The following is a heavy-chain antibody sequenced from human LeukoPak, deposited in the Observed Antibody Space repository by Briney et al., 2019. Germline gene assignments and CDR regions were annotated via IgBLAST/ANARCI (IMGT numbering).Heavy chain of an antibody. CDR1: GGSISSYY. J-gene: IGHJ4*02. CDR2: IYYSGST. D-gene: IGHD1-26*01. CDR3: ARLGPYSGSYYVVDY. Sequence: PSETLSLTCTVSGGSISSYYWNWIRQPPGKGLEWIGYIYYSGSTNYNPSLKSRVTISVDTSKDQFSLKLSSVTAADTAVYYCARLGPYSGSYYVVDYWGQGTLVTVSS. V-gene: IGHV4-59*08.